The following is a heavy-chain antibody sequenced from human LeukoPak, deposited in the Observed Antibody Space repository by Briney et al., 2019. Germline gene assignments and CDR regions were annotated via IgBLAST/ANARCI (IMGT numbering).Heavy chain of an antibody. Sequence: ASVKVSCKASGYTFTNYAISWVRQAPGQGLEWMGWISAYNGNTNYAQKLQGRVTMTTDTSTSTAYMELRSLRSEDTAVYYCATAPYYYDSSTDWGQGTLVTVSS. D-gene: IGHD3-22*01. CDR3: ATAPYYYDSSTD. J-gene: IGHJ4*02. V-gene: IGHV1-18*01. CDR2: ISAYNGNT. CDR1: GYTFTNYA.